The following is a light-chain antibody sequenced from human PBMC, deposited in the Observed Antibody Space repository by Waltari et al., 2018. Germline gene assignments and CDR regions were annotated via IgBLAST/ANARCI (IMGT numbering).Light chain of an antibody. CDR3: GQGTHWPPYS. J-gene: IGKJ2*03. V-gene: IGKV2-30*02. CDR1: QSLVHSDGNTY. Sequence: DAVMTQSPLSLPITPGQPASISCRSSQSLVHSDGNTYLSWYQQKPGQPPRLLIYKVSNRDPGVPDRFGGSGAGTDVTLKISRVEAEDVGVYYCGQGTHWPPYSFGHGTKVEIK. CDR2: KVS.